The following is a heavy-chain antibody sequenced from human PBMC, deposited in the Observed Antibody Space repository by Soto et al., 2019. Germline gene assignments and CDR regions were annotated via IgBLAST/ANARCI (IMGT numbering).Heavy chain of an antibody. Sequence: EVQLVESGGGLVQPGRSLRLSCVASGITFDDFAMHWVRQVPGKGLEWVSGINWNSGSIGYAESVKGRFTISRDNTKNSLYLQMNILRPEDTALYYCAKDINGDYVGLFDYWGLGTLVTVTS. J-gene: IGHJ4*02. V-gene: IGHV3-9*01. D-gene: IGHD4-17*01. CDR3: AKDINGDYVGLFDY. CDR1: GITFDDFA. CDR2: INWNSGSI.